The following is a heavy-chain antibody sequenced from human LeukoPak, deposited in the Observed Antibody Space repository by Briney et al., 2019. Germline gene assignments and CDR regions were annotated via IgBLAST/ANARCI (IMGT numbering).Heavy chain of an antibody. CDR3: TITTLGYCTNGVCYQGYYYYSYMDV. J-gene: IGHJ6*03. CDR1: GFTFSNAW. V-gene: IGHV3-15*01. Sequence: GGSLRLSCAASGFTFSNAWMSWVRQAPGKGLEWVGRIKSKTDGGTTDYAAPVKGRVTIARDDSNNKLYLKMTRLKPKDTAVYYCTITTLGYCTNGVCYQGYYYYSYMDVWGKGTTVTVSS. D-gene: IGHD2-8*01. CDR2: IKSKTDGGTT.